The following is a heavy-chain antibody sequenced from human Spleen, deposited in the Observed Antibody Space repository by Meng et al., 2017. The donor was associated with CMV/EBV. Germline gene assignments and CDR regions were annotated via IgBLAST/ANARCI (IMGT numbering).Heavy chain of an antibody. CDR3: AKGDYSNYGWCWGY. CDR2: ISGSGGDT. Sequence: GESLKISCAASGFTFDDYAMHWVRQAPGKGLEWVSGISGSGGDTYYADSVKGRFTISRDNSKNTLYLQMNSLRAEDTAIYYCAKGDYSNYGWCWGYWGQGTLVTVSS. V-gene: IGHV3-23*01. J-gene: IGHJ4*02. CDR1: GFTFDDYA. D-gene: IGHD4-11*01.